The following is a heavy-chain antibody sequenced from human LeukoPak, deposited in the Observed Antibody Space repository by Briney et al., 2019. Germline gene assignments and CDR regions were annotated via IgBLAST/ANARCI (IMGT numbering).Heavy chain of an antibody. D-gene: IGHD6-13*01. J-gene: IGHJ4*02. V-gene: IGHV4-34*01. Sequence: SETLSLTCAVYGGSFSGYYWSWIRQPPGKGLEWIGEINHSGSTNYNPSFKSRVTISVDTSKNQFSLKLSSVTAADTAVYYCARGVAVEAAVDYWGQGTLVTVSS. CDR2: INHSGST. CDR1: GGSFSGYY. CDR3: ARGVAVEAAVDY.